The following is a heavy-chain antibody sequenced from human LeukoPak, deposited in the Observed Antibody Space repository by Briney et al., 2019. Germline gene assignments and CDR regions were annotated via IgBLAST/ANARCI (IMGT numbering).Heavy chain of an antibody. Sequence: PGGSLRLSCAASGFSVSTNYMSWVRQAPGKGLEWVSVIYSGDSTYYADSVKGRFTISRDYSKNTLYLQMNSLRAEDTAVYYCARDAPSGSFCYFDYWGQGTLVTVSS. CDR3: ARDAPSGSFCYFDY. CDR2: IYSGDST. V-gene: IGHV3-53*01. J-gene: IGHJ4*02. CDR1: GFSVSTNY. D-gene: IGHD1-26*01.